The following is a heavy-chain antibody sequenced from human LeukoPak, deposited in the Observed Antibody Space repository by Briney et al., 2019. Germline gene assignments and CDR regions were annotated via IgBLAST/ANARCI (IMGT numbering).Heavy chain of an antibody. D-gene: IGHD3-16*01. CDR1: GFPFGYYN. CDR3: ARDGGYYYMDV. J-gene: IGHJ6*03. Sequence: GGPLRLSCAASGFPFGYYNMNWVRQAPGKGLEWVSSIRSSSTYIYYADSVKGRFTVSRDDAKNSLYLQMNSLRADDTAVYYCARDGGYYYMDVWGKGTTVTVSS. CDR2: IRSSSTYI. V-gene: IGHV3-21*01.